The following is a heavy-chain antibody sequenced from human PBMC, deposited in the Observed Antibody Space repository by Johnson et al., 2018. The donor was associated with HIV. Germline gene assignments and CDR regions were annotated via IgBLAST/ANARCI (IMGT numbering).Heavy chain of an antibody. CDR1: GFTVSSNY. CDR2: IYSGCST. Sequence: VQLVESGGGLIQPGGSLRLSCAASGFTVSSNYMSWVRQAPGKGLEWVSVIYSGCSTYYADSVKGRFTISRDNSKNTLYLQMNSLRAEDTAVYYCARDLLIAYCGGDQSGIDVFDVWGQVTKVTVSS. D-gene: IGHD2-21*02. J-gene: IGHJ3*01. V-gene: IGHV3-66*03. CDR3: ARDLLIAYCGGDQSGIDVFDV.